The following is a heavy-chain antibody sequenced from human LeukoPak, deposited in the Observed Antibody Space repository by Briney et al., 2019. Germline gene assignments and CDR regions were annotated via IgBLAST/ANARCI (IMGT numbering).Heavy chain of an antibody. V-gene: IGHV4-34*01. Sequence: KPSDTLSLTCAVYGGSFSDYYWSWIRQPPGKGLEWIGEINHSGSTNYNPSLKSRVTISVDTSKIQFSLKLSSVTAADTAVYYCAGSIAARLDYWGQGTLVTVSS. D-gene: IGHD6-6*01. CDR2: INHSGST. CDR3: AGSIAARLDY. CDR1: GGSFSDYY. J-gene: IGHJ4*02.